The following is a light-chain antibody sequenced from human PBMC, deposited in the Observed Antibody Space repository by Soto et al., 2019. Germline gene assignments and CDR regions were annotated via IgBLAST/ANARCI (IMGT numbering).Light chain of an antibody. CDR3: SSYGSTSTRYV. J-gene: IGLJ1*01. Sequence: QSALTQPASVSGSPGQSITISCTGTSSDVGGYNYVSWYQQHPGKAPKLMIYEVSNRPSGVSNRFSGSKSGNTASLIISGLQAEDEGDYFCSSYGSTSTRYVFGTGTQLTVL. CDR1: SSDVGGYNY. CDR2: EVS. V-gene: IGLV2-14*01.